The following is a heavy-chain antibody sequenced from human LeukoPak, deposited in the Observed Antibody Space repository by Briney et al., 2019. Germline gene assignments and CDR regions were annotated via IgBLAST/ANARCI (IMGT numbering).Heavy chain of an antibody. CDR1: GFTFSRYD. V-gene: IGHV3-13*01. Sequence: PGGSRRLSCAASGFTFSRYDMHWVRQATGKGLEWVSGIGTAGDTYYAGSVKGRFTISRENAKNSLYLQMNSLTAGDTAVYYCAGAGSETQWRAFDFWGQGALVTVFS. J-gene: IGHJ4*02. D-gene: IGHD6-19*01. CDR3: AGAGSETQWRAFDF. CDR2: IGTAGDT.